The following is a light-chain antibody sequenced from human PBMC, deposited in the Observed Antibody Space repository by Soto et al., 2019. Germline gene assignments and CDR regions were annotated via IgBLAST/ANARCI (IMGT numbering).Light chain of an antibody. CDR1: QSISTY. J-gene: IGKJ4*01. CDR2: DAS. CDR3: QQRSNWRST. V-gene: IGKV3-11*01. Sequence: EIVLTQFPATLSVSPGERATLSCRASQSISTYVAWYQQKGGQTPRLLIYDASTRATGIPARFSGGGSGTDFTLTISNLEPEDFAVYFCQQRSNWRSTFGGGTKVE.